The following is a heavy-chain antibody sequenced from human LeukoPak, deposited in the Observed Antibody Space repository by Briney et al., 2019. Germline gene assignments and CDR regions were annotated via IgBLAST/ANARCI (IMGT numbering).Heavy chain of an antibody. Sequence: EGSLRLSCAASGFTFSSYSMNWVRQAPGKGLEWVSPISSSSSYIYYADSVKGRFTISRDNAKNSLYLQMNSLRAEDTAVYYCARAPPLYSGYERVDYRGQGTLVTVSS. CDR3: ARAPPLYSGYERVDY. CDR2: ISSSSSYI. CDR1: GFTFSSYS. J-gene: IGHJ4*02. V-gene: IGHV3-21*01. D-gene: IGHD5-12*01.